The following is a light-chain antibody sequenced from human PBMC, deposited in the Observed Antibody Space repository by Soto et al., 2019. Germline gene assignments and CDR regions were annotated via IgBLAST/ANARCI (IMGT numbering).Light chain of an antibody. Sequence: DIQMTQSPSTLSASVGDRVTITCRASQSISSWLAWYQQKPGKAPKLLIYKASSLESGVPSRFSGSGSGTEFTLTISSLQPDDFANYYCQQYNSPWTFGQGTKVDIK. V-gene: IGKV1-5*03. CDR1: QSISSW. CDR2: KAS. J-gene: IGKJ1*01. CDR3: QQYNSPWT.